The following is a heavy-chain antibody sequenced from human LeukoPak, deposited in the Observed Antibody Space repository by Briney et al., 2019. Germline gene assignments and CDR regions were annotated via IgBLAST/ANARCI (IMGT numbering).Heavy chain of an antibody. CDR3: ARDRSGRFDP. Sequence: PGGSLRLSCAASGFTFSSYWMSWVRQAPGKGLEWVANIKHDGSEKYYVDSMKGRFTISRDNAKNSLYLQMNSLRAEDTDVYYCARDRSGRFDPWGQGTLVTVSS. CDR1: GFTFSSYW. D-gene: IGHD3-10*01. V-gene: IGHV3-7*01. CDR2: IKHDGSEK. J-gene: IGHJ5*02.